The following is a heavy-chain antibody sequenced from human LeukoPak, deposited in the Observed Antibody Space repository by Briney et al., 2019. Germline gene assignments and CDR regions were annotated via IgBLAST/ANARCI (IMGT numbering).Heavy chain of an antibody. V-gene: IGHV3-15*01. J-gene: IGHJ4*02. CDR1: GFTFSSYD. CDR2: IKSKTDNGTA. D-gene: IGHD2-15*01. CDR3: STILH. Sequence: GGALRLSCAASGFTFSSYDMTWVRQVPGKGLEWIGRIKSKTDNGTADYAAPVKGRFSISRDDLKNTLYLQINSLKNEDTAVYYCSTILHWGQGTLVTVSS.